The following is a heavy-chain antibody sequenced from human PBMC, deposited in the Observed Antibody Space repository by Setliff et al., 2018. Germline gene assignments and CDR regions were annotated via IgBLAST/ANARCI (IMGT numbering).Heavy chain of an antibody. D-gene: IGHD3-10*01. J-gene: IGHJ6*02. CDR1: GFTFSSLW. Sequence: LRLSCAASGFTFSSLWMSWVRQSPGKGLEWVANINQAGSAEFYVDSVKGRFTISRDNAKNSLYLQMNSLRAEDSAVYYCARDGVFYAMDFWGQGTTVTVSS. CDR3: ARDGVFYAMDF. CDR2: INQAGSAE. V-gene: IGHV3-7*01.